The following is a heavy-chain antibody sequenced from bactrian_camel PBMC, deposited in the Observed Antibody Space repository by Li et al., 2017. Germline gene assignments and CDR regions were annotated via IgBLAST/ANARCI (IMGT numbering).Heavy chain of an antibody. D-gene: IGHD4*01. J-gene: IGHJ4*01. CDR1: GYLLPTCG. CDR2: IYTGGGDG. CDR3: AAELRPDYVLQVRNILRPNGYNR. V-gene: IGHV3S40*01. Sequence: DVQLVESGGGSVQAGGSLKLTCAASGYLLPTCGMGFYRQWPGNGREGVAGIYTGGGDGHYADAVKGRFTITHDIAKRTAYLQMDTLKPEDSGMYICAAELRPDYVLQVRNILRPNGYNRWGRGTQVTVSS.